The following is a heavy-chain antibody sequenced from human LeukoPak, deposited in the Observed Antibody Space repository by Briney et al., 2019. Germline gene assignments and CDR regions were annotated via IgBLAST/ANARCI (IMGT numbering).Heavy chain of an antibody. V-gene: IGHV4-34*01. CDR2: INHSGST. CDR1: GGSFSGYY. Sequence: PSETLSLTCAVYGGSFSGYYWSWIRQPPGKGLEWIGEINHSGSTNYNPSLKSRVTISVDTSKNQFSLKLSSVTAADTAVYYCARESSIVVVPANYGMDVWGQGTTVTVSS. D-gene: IGHD2-2*01. CDR3: ARESSIVVVPANYGMDV. J-gene: IGHJ6*02.